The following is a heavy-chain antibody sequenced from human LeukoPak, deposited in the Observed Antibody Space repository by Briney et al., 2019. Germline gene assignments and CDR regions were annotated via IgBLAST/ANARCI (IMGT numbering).Heavy chain of an antibody. Sequence: SETLSLTCTVSGGSISSYYWSWIRQPAGKGLEWIGRIYTSGNTNNNPSLKSRVTISVDKSKNQFSLKVSSVTAADTATYYCARVLVGANYYYYYMDVWGKGTTVTVSS. V-gene: IGHV4-4*07. CDR2: IYTSGNT. J-gene: IGHJ6*03. D-gene: IGHD1-26*01. CDR3: ARVLVGANYYYYYMDV. CDR1: GGSISSYY.